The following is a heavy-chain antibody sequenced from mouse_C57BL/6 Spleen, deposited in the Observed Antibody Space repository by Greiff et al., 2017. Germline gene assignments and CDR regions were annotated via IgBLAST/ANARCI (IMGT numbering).Heavy chain of an antibody. V-gene: IGHV1-26*01. CDR3: ARLGDYDEDY. CDR1: GYTFTDYY. D-gene: IGHD2-4*01. CDR2: INPYDGGT. J-gene: IGHJ2*01. Sequence: EVQLQQSGPELVKPGASVKISCTASGYTFTDYYMNWVKQSPGKSLEWIGYINPYDGGTSYNQKFKGKATLTVDKSSSTAYMELRSLTSEDSAVYYCARLGDYDEDYGGKGTTLTVSS.